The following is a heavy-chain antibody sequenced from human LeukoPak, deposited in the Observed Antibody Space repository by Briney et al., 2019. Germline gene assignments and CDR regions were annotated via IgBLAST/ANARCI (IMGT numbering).Heavy chain of an antibody. V-gene: IGHV3-23*01. CDR1: GFTFSSYA. J-gene: IGHJ4*02. Sequence: PGGSLRLSCTASGFTFSSYAMHWVRQAPGKGLEWVSAISGGSGNTYYAESVKGRFTISRDNSKNTLYLQMNSLRAEDTAVYYCASVPLTGNVYFDYWGQGTLVTVSS. D-gene: IGHD7-27*01. CDR3: ASVPLTGNVYFDY. CDR2: ISGGSGNT.